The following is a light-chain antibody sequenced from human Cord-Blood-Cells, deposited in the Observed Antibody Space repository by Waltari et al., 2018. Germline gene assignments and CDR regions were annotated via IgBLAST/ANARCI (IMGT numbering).Light chain of an antibody. CDR2: DAS. V-gene: IGKV1-5*01. CDR1: QSISSW. J-gene: IGKJ1*01. CDR3: QQYNSYSPWT. Sequence: DIQMTQSPSTLSASVGDRVTITCRASQSISSWLAWYQQKPGKAPKLLIYDASSLESGVPSRFSGSGSGTEFTLTSSSLQPDDFATDYCQQYNSYSPWTFGQGTKVEIK.